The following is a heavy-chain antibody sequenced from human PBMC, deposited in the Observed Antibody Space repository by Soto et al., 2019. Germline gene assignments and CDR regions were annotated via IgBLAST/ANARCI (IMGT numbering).Heavy chain of an antibody. Sequence: QVQLVESGGGLVKPGGSLRLSCAASGFTFSDYYMTWIRQAPGKGPEWVSYISGSGTTIHYADSVRGRFTVSRDNAKNSLYLQMNSLRAEDTASYYWASDPYYYASEYWGQGILVTVSS. CDR2: ISGSGTTI. CDR3: ASDPYYYASEY. V-gene: IGHV3-11*01. CDR1: GFTFSDYY. D-gene: IGHD3-10*01. J-gene: IGHJ4*02.